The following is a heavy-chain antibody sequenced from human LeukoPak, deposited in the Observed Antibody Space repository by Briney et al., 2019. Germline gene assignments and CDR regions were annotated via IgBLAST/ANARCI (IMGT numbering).Heavy chain of an antibody. V-gene: IGHV4-38-2*01. J-gene: IGHJ4*02. Sequence: SETLSLTCAVSGYSISSGYYWGWIRPPPGKGLEWIGSIYHSGSTYYNPSLKSRVTISVDTSKNQFSLKLSSVTAADTAVYYCARKGKFPDTAVDYWGQGTPVTVSS. D-gene: IGHD5-18*01. CDR2: IYHSGST. CDR1: GYSISSGYY. CDR3: ARKGKFPDTAVDY.